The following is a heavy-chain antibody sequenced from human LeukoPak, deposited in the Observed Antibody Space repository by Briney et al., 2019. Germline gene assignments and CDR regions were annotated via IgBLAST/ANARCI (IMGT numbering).Heavy chain of an antibody. V-gene: IGHV4-61*02. Sequence: PSQTLSLTCTVSGGSISSGSYYWRWIRQPAGKGLEWIGRIYTSGSTNYNPSLKSRVTISVDTSKNQFSLKLSSVTAADTAVYYCARSTYYYGSGSRYYYYYYMDVWGKGTTVTISS. D-gene: IGHD3-10*01. CDR1: GGSISSGSYY. CDR3: ARSTYYYGSGSRYYYYYYMDV. CDR2: IYTSGST. J-gene: IGHJ6*03.